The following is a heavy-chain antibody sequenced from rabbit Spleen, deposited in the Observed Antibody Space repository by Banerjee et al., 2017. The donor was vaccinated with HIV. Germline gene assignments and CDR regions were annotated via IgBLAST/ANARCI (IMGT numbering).Heavy chain of an antibody. CDR3: ARYLNTAGGSWNL. D-gene: IGHD3-1*01. CDR2: IYAGSSHNT. J-gene: IGHJ4*01. CDR1: GFSFSDRDV. Sequence: QEQLEESGGGLVKPEGSLTLTCKASGFSFSDRDVMCWVRQAPGKGLEWIACIYAGSSHNTGYASWAKGRFTISKTSSTTVTLQMTSLTAADTATYFCARYLNTAGGSWNLWGQGTLVTVS. V-gene: IGHV1S45*01.